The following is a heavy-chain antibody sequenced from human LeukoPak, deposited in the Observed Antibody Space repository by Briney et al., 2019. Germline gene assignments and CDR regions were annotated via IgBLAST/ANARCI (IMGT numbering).Heavy chain of an antibody. Sequence: PGGSLRLSCAASGFIFSNYWMSWIRQAPGKGLEWVSYISSSGSTIYYADSVKGRFTISRDNAKNSLYLQMNSLRAEDTAVYYCARDQVLLSSYYYDSSGYSDAFDIWGQGTMVTVSS. D-gene: IGHD3-22*01. CDR3: ARDQVLLSSYYYDSSGYSDAFDI. CDR2: ISSSGSTI. CDR1: GFIFSNYW. J-gene: IGHJ3*02. V-gene: IGHV3-11*04.